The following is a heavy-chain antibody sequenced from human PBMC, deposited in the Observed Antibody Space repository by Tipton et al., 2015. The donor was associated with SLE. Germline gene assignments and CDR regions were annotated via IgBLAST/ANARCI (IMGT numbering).Heavy chain of an antibody. CDR2: IYHSGST. CDR3: ARPLYNYYYMDV. J-gene: IGHJ6*03. Sequence: TLSLTCAVSGYSISSGYSWGWIRQPPGKGLEWVGEIYHSGSTNYSPSLKSRVTISVDTSKNQFSLKLRSVTAADTAVYYCARPLYNYYYMDVWGKGTTVTVSS. V-gene: IGHV4-38-2*01. D-gene: IGHD3-10*01. CDR1: GYSISSGYS.